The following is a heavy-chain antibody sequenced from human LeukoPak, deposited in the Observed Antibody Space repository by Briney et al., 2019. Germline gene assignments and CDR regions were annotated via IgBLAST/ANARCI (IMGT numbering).Heavy chain of an antibody. CDR3: ARQRYSDY. Sequence: TGGSLRLSCAASGFTFSRYWMTWVRQAPGKGLEWVANIKEDGSENSYVESVKGRFTISRDNAKNSLYLQLNSPRAEDTAVYFCARQRYSDYWGQGTLVTVSS. V-gene: IGHV3-7*01. D-gene: IGHD1-1*01. CDR1: GFTFSRYW. CDR2: IKEDGSEN. J-gene: IGHJ4*02.